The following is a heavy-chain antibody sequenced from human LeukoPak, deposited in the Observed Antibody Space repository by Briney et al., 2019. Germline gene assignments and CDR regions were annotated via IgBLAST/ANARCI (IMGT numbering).Heavy chain of an antibody. Sequence: GGSLRLSCAASGFIFSSYAMSWVRQAPGKGLEWVSAISGSGGSTYYADSVKGRFTISRDNSKNTLYLQMNSLRAEDTAVYYCAKGTWFGELSTLGYYGMDVWGKGTTVTVSS. CDR1: GFIFSSYA. D-gene: IGHD3-10*01. CDR3: AKGTWFGELSTLGYYGMDV. CDR2: ISGSGGST. J-gene: IGHJ6*04. V-gene: IGHV3-23*01.